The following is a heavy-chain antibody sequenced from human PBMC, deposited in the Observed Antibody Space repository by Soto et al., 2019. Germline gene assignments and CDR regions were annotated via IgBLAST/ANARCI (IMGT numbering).Heavy chain of an antibody. CDR2: ISGGSIISTI. V-gene: IGHV3-48*01. CDR3: ATGYFDL. J-gene: IGHJ2*01. CDR1: EFTFSSYS. Sequence: EVQLVESGGGLIQPGGSLRLSCAASEFTFSSYSMNWVRQAPGKGLEWVSYISGGSIISTIYYADSAKGRFTISRDNAKNSLYLQMNSLRAEDTAVYYCATGYFDLWGRGTLVTVSS.